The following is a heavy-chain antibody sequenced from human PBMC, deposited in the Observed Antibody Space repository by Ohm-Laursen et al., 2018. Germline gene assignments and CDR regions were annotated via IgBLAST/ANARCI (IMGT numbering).Heavy chain of an antibody. CDR3: ARDYNGGWSFYLDY. J-gene: IGHJ4*02. V-gene: IGHV1-2*02. CDR1: GYIFTDYY. CDR2: INPNTGGT. Sequence: EASVKVSCKTSGYIFTDYYIHWVRQAPGQGLQWMGWINPNTGGTNYGQKFQGRVTMTKDTSITTAYMELSGLGSDDTAVYYCARDYNGGWSFYLDYWGPGTLVGVSS. D-gene: IGHD1-26*01.